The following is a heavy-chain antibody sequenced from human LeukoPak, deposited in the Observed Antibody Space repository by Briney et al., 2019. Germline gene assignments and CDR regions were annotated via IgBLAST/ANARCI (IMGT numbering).Heavy chain of an antibody. CDR2: TYYRSKWYN. Sequence: SQTLSLTCAISGDSVSSNGAAWTWIRQSPSRGLEWLGRTYYRSKWYNDYEVSVKSRITINPDTSKNQFSLQLNSVTPVDTAVYYCVREGYYFDYWGQGTLVTVSS. CDR3: VREGYYFDY. J-gene: IGHJ4*02. CDR1: GDSVSSNGAA. V-gene: IGHV6-1*01.